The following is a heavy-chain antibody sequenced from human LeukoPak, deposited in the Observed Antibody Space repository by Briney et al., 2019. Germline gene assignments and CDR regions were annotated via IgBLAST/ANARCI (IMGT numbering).Heavy chain of an antibody. CDR2: IYYSGTT. V-gene: IGHV4-39*01. D-gene: IGHD2-2*01. CDR1: GGSISSSTYF. J-gene: IGHJ5*02. CDR3: ARRGLYGSSPFDP. Sequence: SETLSLTCTVSGGSISSSTYFWGWIRQPPGKGPEWLGIIYYSGTTYYSPSLKSRVTISVDTSKNQFSLKLSSVTAADTAVYYCARRGLYGSSPFDPWGQGTLVTVSS.